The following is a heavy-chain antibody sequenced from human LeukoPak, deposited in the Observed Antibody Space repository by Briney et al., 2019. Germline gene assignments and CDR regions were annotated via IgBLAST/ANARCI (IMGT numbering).Heavy chain of an antibody. CDR3: ARESHVTREDS. J-gene: IGHJ4*02. D-gene: IGHD1-26*01. CDR1: GGTFSSYA. CDR2: ISANNGDT. Sequence: ASVKVSYKASGGTFSSYAISWVRQAPGQGLEWVGWISANNGDTDYAQKFQARVTMTTDTSTSTAYMELRSLRSDDTAVYYCARESHVTREDSWGQGTLVIVSS. V-gene: IGHV1-18*01.